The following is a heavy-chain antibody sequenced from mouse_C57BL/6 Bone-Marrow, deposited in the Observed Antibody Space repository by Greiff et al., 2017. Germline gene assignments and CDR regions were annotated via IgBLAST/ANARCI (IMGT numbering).Heavy chain of an antibody. Sequence: VQLQQSGAELVRPGTSVKMSCKASGYTFTNYWIGWVKQRPGHGLEWIGDIYPGGGYTNYNEKFKGKATLTADKSSSTAYMQVSSLTSEDSAIDSCASDGASGGDMDYWGQGTTVTVSS. V-gene: IGHV1-63*01. D-gene: IGHD2-3*01. CDR1: GYTFTNYW. J-gene: IGHJ4*01. CDR3: ASDGASGGDMDY. CDR2: IYPGGGYT.